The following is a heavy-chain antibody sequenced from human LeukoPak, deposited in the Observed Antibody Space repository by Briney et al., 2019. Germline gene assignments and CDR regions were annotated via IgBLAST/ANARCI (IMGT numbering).Heavy chain of an antibody. J-gene: IGHJ4*02. CDR1: GFTFNDYW. CDR3: TRSGRYFDY. CDR2: LKQDGSGK. D-gene: IGHD3-10*01. V-gene: IGHV3-7*02. Sequence: PGGSLRLSCSASGFTFNDYWMSWVRQAPGKGLEWVANLKQDGSGKYYVDSVKGRFTISRDNAKNSLYLQMSSLRVEDTAVYYCTRSGRYFDYWGQGTLVTVSS.